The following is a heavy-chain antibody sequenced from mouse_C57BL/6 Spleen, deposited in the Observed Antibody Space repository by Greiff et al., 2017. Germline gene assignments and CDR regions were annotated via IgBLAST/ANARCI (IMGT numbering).Heavy chain of an antibody. CDR1: GYTFTSYG. D-gene: IGHD4-1*01. J-gene: IGHJ4*01. CDR2: IYPRSGNT. Sequence: QVQLQQSGAELARPGASVKLSCKASGYTFTSYGISWVKQRTGQGLEWIGEIYPRSGNTYYNEKFKGKATLTADKSSSTAYMQLRSLTSEASAVYFCGILTGKLYAMDDWGQGTSVTVSS. V-gene: IGHV1-81*01. CDR3: GILTGKLYAMDD.